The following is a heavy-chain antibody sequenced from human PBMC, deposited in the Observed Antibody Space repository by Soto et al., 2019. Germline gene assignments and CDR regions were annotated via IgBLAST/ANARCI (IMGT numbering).Heavy chain of an antibody. CDR2: ISEDGSRK. CDR1: GFRFGAYA. Sequence: QVQLVESGGGVVQPGKSVRLSCAASGFRFGAYAMHWVRQAPGKGLEWVAVISEDGSRKYYRDSVKVRFTISRDNSKNTLFLQMDRLRLEDTAVYSCAKVREDLVLLLALDSWGQGTRVTVSS. CDR3: AKVREDLVLLLALDS. V-gene: IGHV3-30*18. J-gene: IGHJ4*02. D-gene: IGHD3-10*01.